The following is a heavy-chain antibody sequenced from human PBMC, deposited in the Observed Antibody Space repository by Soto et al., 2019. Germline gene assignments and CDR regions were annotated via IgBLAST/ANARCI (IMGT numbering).Heavy chain of an antibody. D-gene: IGHD3-16*01. CDR3: ARPRTYNNYGDSFYGLDV. V-gene: IGHV4-39*01. CDR1: GGSISSDTFY. Sequence: QLQLQESGPGLVKPSETLSLICSVSGGSISSDTFYWGWFRQPPGKGLEWIGSIYYNGNTYYNPSLEGRVTISMDTTKNQSSLKVSSVTVADTGVYYCARPRTYNNYGDSFYGLDVWGQGTTVTVSS. CDR2: IYYNGNT. J-gene: IGHJ6*02.